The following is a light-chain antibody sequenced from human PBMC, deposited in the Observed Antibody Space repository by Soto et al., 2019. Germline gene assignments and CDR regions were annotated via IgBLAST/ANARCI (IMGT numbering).Light chain of an antibody. V-gene: IGKV4-1*01. Sequence: DIVMTQSPASLAVSLGERATINCKSSQSLLFSSNKKNYLAWYQQRQGQTPKLLIYWASSRESGVPDRFTGSGSGTDFTLSISRLQAEDVAVYYCQQFYSYPLTFGGGTKVDIK. CDR2: WAS. J-gene: IGKJ4*01. CDR3: QQFYSYPLT. CDR1: QSLLFSSNKKNY.